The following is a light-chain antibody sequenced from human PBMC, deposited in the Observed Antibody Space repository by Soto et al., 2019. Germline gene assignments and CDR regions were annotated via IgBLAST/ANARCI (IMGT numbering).Light chain of an antibody. J-gene: IGKJ1*01. V-gene: IGKV3-15*01. CDR2: DAS. CDR1: QSVSSY. Sequence: IGFRHSLATLSSSQGERATLSCRASQSVSSYLAWYQQKPGQAPRLLIYDASNRATGIPARFGGTGSGTEFTLTISSLQSEDFAVYYCQQYNSWPTTFGPGTIVDVK. CDR3: QQYNSWPTT.